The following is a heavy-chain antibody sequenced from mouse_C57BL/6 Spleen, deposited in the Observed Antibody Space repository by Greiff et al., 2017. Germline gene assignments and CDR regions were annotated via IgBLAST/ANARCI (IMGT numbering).Heavy chain of an antibody. CDR2: IDPSDSET. D-gene: IGHD4-1*01. V-gene: IGHV1-52*01. CDR1: GYTFTSYW. Sequence: QVQLQQPGAELVRPGSSVKLSCKASGYTFTSYWMHWVKQRPRQGLEWIGNIDPSDSETHYNQKFKDKATLTVDKSSSTAYMQLSSLTSEDSAVYYCARSAGTAFAYWGQGTLVTVSA. J-gene: IGHJ3*01. CDR3: ARSAGTAFAY.